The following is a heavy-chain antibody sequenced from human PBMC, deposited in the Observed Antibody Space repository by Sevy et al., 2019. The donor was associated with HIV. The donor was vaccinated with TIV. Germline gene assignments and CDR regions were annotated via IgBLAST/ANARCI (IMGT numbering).Heavy chain of an antibody. CDR2: ISYDGSSK. V-gene: IGHV3-30-3*01. D-gene: IGHD2-15*01. J-gene: IGHJ6*02. CDR1: GFTFSSYA. Sequence: GGSLRLSCAASGFTFSSYAMHWVRQAPGKGLEWVAVISYDGSSKYYRDSVKGRFTISRDNSKNTLYLQMNSLRAEDTAVYYCAREGGDIVVVVAATDYYYYGMDVWGQGTTVTVSS. CDR3: AREGGDIVVVVAATDYYYYGMDV.